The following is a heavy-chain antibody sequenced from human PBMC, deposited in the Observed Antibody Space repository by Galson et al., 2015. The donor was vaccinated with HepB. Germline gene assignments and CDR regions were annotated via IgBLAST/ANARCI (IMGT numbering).Heavy chain of an antibody. CDR1: GFTFSNFW. CDR3: TSAYGDYNSFPSGEFDY. CDR2: IKTSTDGETT. Sequence: SLRLSCAASGFTFSNFWMSWVRQAPGKGLEWVGSIKTSTDGETTEYGATGRGRFTISRDDSKNTLYLQMNTLETEDTAVYYCTSAYGDYNSFPSGEFDYWGQGTLVTVSS. D-gene: IGHD4-17*01. V-gene: IGHV3-15*01. J-gene: IGHJ4*02.